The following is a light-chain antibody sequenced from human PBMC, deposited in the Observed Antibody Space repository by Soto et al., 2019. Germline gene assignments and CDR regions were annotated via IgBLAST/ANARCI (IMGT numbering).Light chain of an antibody. Sequence: DIQLTQSPSTLSASLGDRVSITCRASQTISRWLAWYQQKPGKAPKLLIYDASSLESGVPSRFSGSASGTDFTLTISSLQPEDFATYYCQHFYTYSPWTFGQGTKVDIK. V-gene: IGKV1-5*01. CDR3: QHFYTYSPWT. J-gene: IGKJ1*01. CDR1: QTISRW. CDR2: DAS.